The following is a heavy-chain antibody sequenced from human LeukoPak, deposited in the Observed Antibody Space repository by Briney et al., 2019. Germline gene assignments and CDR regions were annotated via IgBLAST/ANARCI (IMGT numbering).Heavy chain of an antibody. CDR1: GFTFSNAW. CDR2: IKSKTDGETT. D-gene: IGHD6-13*01. V-gene: IGHV3-15*01. CDR3: TTDRYSSSWYNQINY. J-gene: IGHJ4*02. Sequence: GGSLRLSCAASGFTFSNAWMSWVRQAPGKGLEWVGRIKSKTDGETTDYAAPVKGRFTISRNDSKNTLFLQMSSLKTEDTAPYFCTTDRYSSSWYNQINYWGQGTRVTVSS.